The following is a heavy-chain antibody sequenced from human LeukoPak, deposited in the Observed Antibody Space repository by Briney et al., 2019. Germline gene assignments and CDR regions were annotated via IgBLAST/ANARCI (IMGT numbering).Heavy chain of an antibody. D-gene: IGHD1-1*01. CDR2: IDISGDST. J-gene: IGHJ4*02. CDR3: ANGIRPNDY. V-gene: IGHV3-23*05. Sequence: PGGSLRLSCVVSGFTFSSHAMCWVRQAPGRGLEWVSSIDISGDSTSYADSVKGRFTISRDNSKNTLLLQMDSLRAEDSAIYYCANGIRPNDYWGQGTLVTVSS. CDR1: GFTFSSHA.